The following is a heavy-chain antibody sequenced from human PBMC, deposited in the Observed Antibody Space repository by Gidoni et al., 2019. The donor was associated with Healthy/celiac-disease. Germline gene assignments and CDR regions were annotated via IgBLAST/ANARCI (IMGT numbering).Heavy chain of an antibody. CDR2: ISGSSSYI. Sequence: EVQLVESGGGMVKPGGSLRLSCADSVCTCSSSSMNWVRQAPGKGLVWFSSISGSSSYIYYADSVRGRFTISRDNAKISLYLQRNSLIAEDTAVYYCARVTGYSSGWYSSAFDYWGQVTLVTVSS. J-gene: IGHJ4*02. V-gene: IGHV3-21*01. CDR3: ARVTGYSSGWYSSAFDY. D-gene: IGHD6-19*01. CDR1: VCTCSSSS.